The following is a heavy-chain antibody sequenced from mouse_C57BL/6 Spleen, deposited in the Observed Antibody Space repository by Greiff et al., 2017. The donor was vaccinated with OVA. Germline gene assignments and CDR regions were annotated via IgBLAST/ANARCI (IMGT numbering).Heavy chain of an antibody. CDR3: ARGHYGNFFAY. Sequence: EVKLVESGGGLVKPGGSLKLSCTASGYTFSSYAMSWVRQTPEKSLEWVATISDGGSYTYYPDNVKGRFTISRDNAKNTPYLQMSHLKSEDTAMYYCARGHYGNFFAYWGQGTLVTVSA. CDR2: ISDGGSYT. J-gene: IGHJ3*01. V-gene: IGHV5-4*03. CDR1: GYTFSSYA. D-gene: IGHD2-1*01.